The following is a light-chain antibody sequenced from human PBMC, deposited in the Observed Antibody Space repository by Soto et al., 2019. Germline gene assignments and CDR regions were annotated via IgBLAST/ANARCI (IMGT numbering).Light chain of an antibody. Sequence: DIQMTQSPSTLSASVGDRVPITCRASQSISTWLAWYQKKPGKAPKLRIYDASSLESVVPSRFGGVASRTEFTLTISSLEPDDFAIYYCQQYINYPWTFGQGTKVDNK. CDR1: QSISTW. CDR3: QQYINYPWT. CDR2: DAS. V-gene: IGKV1-5*01. J-gene: IGKJ1*01.